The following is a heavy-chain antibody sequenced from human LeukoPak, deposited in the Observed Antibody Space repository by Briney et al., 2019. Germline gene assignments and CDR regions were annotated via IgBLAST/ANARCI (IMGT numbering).Heavy chain of an antibody. CDR1: GGSISSGSYY. D-gene: IGHD2-2*02. J-gene: IGHJ6*02. CDR3: ARDRAVVPAAISDNYYYYYGMDV. Sequence: SETLSLTCTVSGGSISSGSYYWSWIRQPAGKGLEWIGRIYTSGSTNYNPPLKSRVTISVDTSKNQFSLKLSSVTAADTAVYYCARDRAVVPAAISDNYYYYYGMDVWGQGTTVTVSS. CDR2: IYTSGST. V-gene: IGHV4-61*02.